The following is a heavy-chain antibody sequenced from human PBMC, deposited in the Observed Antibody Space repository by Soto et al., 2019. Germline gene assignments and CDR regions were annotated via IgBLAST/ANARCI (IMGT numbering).Heavy chain of an antibody. Sequence: GGSLRLSCAASGFTFSSYGMHWVRQAPGKGLEWVAVISYDGSNKYYADSVKGRFTISRDNSKNTLYLQMNSLRAEDTAVYYCAKDHSAHGDYGHFDYWGQGTLVTVS. J-gene: IGHJ4*02. CDR1: GFTFSSYG. V-gene: IGHV3-30*18. D-gene: IGHD4-17*01. CDR3: AKDHSAHGDYGHFDY. CDR2: ISYDGSNK.